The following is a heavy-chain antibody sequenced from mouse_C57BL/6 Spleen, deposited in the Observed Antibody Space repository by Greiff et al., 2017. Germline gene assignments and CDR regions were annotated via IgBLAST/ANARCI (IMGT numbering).Heavy chain of an antibody. V-gene: IGHV5-17*01. CDR1: GFTFSDYG. D-gene: IGHD3-1*01. CDR2: ISSGSSTI. CDR3: ARGLGGSFDY. J-gene: IGHJ2*01. Sequence: EVKLVESGGGLVKPGGSLKLSCAASGFTFSDYGMHWVRQAPEKGLEWVAYISSGSSTIYYADTVKGRFTISRDNAKNTLFLQMTRLRSEDTAMYYCARGLGGSFDYWGQGTTLTVSS.